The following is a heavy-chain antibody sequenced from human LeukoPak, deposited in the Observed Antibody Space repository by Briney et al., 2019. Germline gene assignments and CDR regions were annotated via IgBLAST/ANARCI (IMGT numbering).Heavy chain of an antibody. Sequence: ASEKVSCKASGYTFTSYDINWVRQATGQGLEWMGWMNPNSGNTGYAQKFQGRVTMTRDTSISTVYMELSRLRSDDTAVYYSARVTMVRGVAIDYWGQGTLVTVSS. V-gene: IGHV1-8*02. CDR3: ARVTMVRGVAIDY. CDR1: GYTFTSYD. D-gene: IGHD3-10*01. CDR2: MNPNSGNT. J-gene: IGHJ4*02.